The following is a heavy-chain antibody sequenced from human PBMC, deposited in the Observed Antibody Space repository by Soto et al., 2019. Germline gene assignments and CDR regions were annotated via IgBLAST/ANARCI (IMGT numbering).Heavy chain of an antibody. Sequence: GGSLRLSCAASGFTFSSYAMHWVRQAPGKGLEWVAVISYDGSNKYYADSVKGRFTISRDNSKNTLYLQMNSLRAEDTAVYYCARDGVLELLWFGGMDVWGQGTTVTVSS. J-gene: IGHJ6*02. V-gene: IGHV3-30-3*01. D-gene: IGHD3-10*01. CDR1: GFTFSSYA. CDR2: ISYDGSNK. CDR3: ARDGVLELLWFGGMDV.